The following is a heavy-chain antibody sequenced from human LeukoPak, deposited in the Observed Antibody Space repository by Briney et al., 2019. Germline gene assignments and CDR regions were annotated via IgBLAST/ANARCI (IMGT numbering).Heavy chain of an antibody. CDR2: ISGSGGST. D-gene: IGHD2-15*01. CDR3: AKGRLCSGGSCYPYYFDY. CDR1: GFTFRSYA. V-gene: IGHV3-23*01. Sequence: GGSLRLSCSASGFTFRSYAMSWVRRAPGKGLEWVSAISGSGGSTYYADSVKGRFTISRDNSKNTLYLQMNSLRAEDTAVYYCAKGRLCSGGSCYPYYFDYWGQGTLVTVSS. J-gene: IGHJ4*02.